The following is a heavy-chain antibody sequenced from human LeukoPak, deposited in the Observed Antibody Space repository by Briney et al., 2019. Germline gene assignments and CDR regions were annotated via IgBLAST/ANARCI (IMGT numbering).Heavy chain of an antibody. CDR3: TRDQTPYY. CDR2: IASETYGGTA. CDR1: GFTFGDYA. Sequence: SLRXSCTASGFTFGDYAMTWVRQAPGKGLEWVGFIASETYGGTAEYAASVKGRFTISRDDSKSIAYLQMNSLKTEDTAVYYCTRDQTPYYWGQGTLVTVSS. V-gene: IGHV3-49*04. J-gene: IGHJ4*02.